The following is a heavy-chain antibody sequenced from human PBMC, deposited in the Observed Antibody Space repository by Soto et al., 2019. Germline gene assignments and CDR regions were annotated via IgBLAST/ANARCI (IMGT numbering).Heavy chain of an antibody. Sequence: TSETLSLTCTVSTGSVSSRDYYWSWIRQPPGKGLEWIGYIYYSGSTSYNPSLKSRVTISLDTSKNQFSLKLSSVTAADTAVYFCARQIVGAYLDFWGQGTLVTVSS. D-gene: IGHD1-26*01. J-gene: IGHJ4*02. V-gene: IGHV4-61*08. CDR2: IYYSGST. CDR1: TGSVSSRDYY. CDR3: ARQIVGAYLDF.